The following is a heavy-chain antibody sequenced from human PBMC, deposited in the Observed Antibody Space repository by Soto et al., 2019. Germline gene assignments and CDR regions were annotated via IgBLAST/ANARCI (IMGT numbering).Heavy chain of an antibody. CDR1: GYTFTGYY. CDR3: ASPSTSGYCSGGSCYPFDY. D-gene: IGHD2-15*01. Sequence: ASVKVSCKASGYTFTGYYMHWVRQAPGQGLEWMGGIIPIFGTANYAQKFQGRVTITADESTSTAYMELSSLRSEDTAVYYCASPSTSGYCSGGSCYPFDYWGQGTLVTISS. V-gene: IGHV1-69*13. J-gene: IGHJ4*02. CDR2: IIPIFGTA.